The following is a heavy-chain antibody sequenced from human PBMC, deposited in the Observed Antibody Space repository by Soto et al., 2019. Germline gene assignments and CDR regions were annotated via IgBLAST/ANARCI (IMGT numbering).Heavy chain of an antibody. CDR2: IYYSGST. V-gene: IGHV4-39*01. J-gene: IGHJ4*02. CDR1: GGSISGSSHY. D-gene: IGHD3-22*01. Sequence: SETLSLTCTVSGGSISGSSHYWGWIRQPPGKGLEWIGNIYYSGSTYYNPSLKSRVTISVDTSKNQFSLKLSSVTAADTAVYYCMLGSGWKDFDYWGQGTLVTVSS. CDR3: MLGSGWKDFDY.